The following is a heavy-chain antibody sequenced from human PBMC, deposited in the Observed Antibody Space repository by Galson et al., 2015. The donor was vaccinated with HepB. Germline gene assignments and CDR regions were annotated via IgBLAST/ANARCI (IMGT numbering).Heavy chain of an antibody. D-gene: IGHD2-2*01. CDR1: GFNFGGSA. V-gene: IGHV3-73*01. J-gene: IGHJ4*02. CDR3: ARLGDFSGYTSR. Sequence: SLRLSCAASGFNFGGSAIHWVRQASGKRPEWVGRIRSNGANYATWYVPSLGDRFSISRDDSKKMAYLHMRSLRADDTAVYYCARLGDFSGYTSRRGQGTQVTVSS. CDR2: IRSNGANYAT.